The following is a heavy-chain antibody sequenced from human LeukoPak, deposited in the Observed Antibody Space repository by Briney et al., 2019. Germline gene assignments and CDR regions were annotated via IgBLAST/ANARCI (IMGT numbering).Heavy chain of an antibody. Sequence: GGSLRLSCAASGFTVSSNYMTWVRQAPGKGLEWVSYISSSGSTIYYADSVKGRFTISRDNSKNTLYLQMNSLRAEDTAVYYCAKASLPYYYDSSGYYDYWGQGTLVTVSS. CDR1: GFTVSSNY. V-gene: IGHV3-48*01. J-gene: IGHJ4*02. CDR2: ISSSGSTI. D-gene: IGHD3-22*01. CDR3: AKASLPYYYDSSGYYDY.